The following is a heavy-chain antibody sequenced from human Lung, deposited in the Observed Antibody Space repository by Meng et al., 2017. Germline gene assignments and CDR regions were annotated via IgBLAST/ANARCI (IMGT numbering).Heavy chain of an antibody. CDR2: IIPILERA. V-gene: IGHV1-69*02. J-gene: IGHJ4*02. Sequence: QVQLVQSGAEVKKPGSSVKVACKASGVTASRYSVSWVRQAPGQGLEWMGRIIPILERANYAQKFQGRVTITADISTTTAYMEMRSLRSEDTAVYYCASAMGNYVPATNEWTPSYFDYWGRGTLVTVSS. D-gene: IGHD3-16*01. CDR3: ASAMGNYVPATNEWTPSYFDY. CDR1: GVTASRYS.